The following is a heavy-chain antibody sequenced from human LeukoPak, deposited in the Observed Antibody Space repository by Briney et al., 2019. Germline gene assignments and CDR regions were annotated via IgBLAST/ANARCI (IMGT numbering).Heavy chain of an antibody. Sequence: GGSLRLSCAASGFTFPNYVMSWVRQAPGKGLEWVSSISDDGGNTYYADSVKGRFTISRDNSKNTLYLQMNSLRVEDAAVYYCANEYSKGDVWGQGTMVTVSS. J-gene: IGHJ3*01. CDR3: ANEYSKGDV. CDR1: GFTFPNYV. V-gene: IGHV3-23*01. CDR2: ISDDGGNT. D-gene: IGHD1-26*01.